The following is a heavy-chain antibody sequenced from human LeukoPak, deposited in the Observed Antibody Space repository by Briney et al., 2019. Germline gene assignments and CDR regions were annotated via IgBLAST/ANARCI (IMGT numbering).Heavy chain of an antibody. CDR2: ISGSGGST. V-gene: IGHV3-23*01. Sequence: GGSLRLSCAASGFTFSSYAMSWVRQAPGKGLEWVSAISGSGGSTYYADSVKGRFTISRDSSKNTLYLQMNSLRAEDTAVYYCAKDSDIVVVPAAIGYWGQGTLVTVSS. J-gene: IGHJ4*02. D-gene: IGHD2-2*01. CDR1: GFTFSSYA. CDR3: AKDSDIVVVPAAIGY.